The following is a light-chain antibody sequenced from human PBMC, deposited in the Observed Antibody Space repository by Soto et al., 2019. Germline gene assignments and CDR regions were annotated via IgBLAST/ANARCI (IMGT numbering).Light chain of an antibody. CDR1: QSVSSSS. J-gene: IGKJ2*01. CDR2: GAS. Sequence: EIVLTQSPGTLSLSPGERATLSCRASQSVSSSSLAWYQQKPGQAPRLLIYGASSRATGIPDRFSGSGSGTDFTLTISRLEPEDFAVFYCQQYGSSPYTFGQGTELESK. V-gene: IGKV3-20*01. CDR3: QQYGSSPYT.